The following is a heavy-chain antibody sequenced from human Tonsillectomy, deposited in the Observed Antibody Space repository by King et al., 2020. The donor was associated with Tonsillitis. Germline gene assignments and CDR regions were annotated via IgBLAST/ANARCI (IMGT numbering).Heavy chain of an antibody. CDR3: ARPFVTYDYGGPRPTYFDY. J-gene: IGHJ4*02. CDR2: IYYSGST. D-gene: IGHD4-17*01. V-gene: IGHV4-39*01. Sequence: VQLQESGPGLVKPSETLSLTCTVSGGSISSSSYYWGWIRQPPGKGLEWIGSIYYSGSTYYNPSLKSRVTVSVDTSKNQFSLKLSSVTAADTAVYYCARPFVTYDYGGPRPTYFDYWGKGTLVTVSS. CDR1: GGSISSSSYY.